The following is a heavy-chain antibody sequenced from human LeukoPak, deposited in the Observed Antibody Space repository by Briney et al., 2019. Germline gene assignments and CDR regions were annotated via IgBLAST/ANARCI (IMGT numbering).Heavy chain of an antibody. CDR2: MNPNSGNT. Sequence: ASVKVPCKASGYTFTSYDINWVRQATGQGLEWMGWMNPNSGNTGYAQKFQGRVTMTRNTSISTAYMELSSLRSEDTAVYYCARRTYNWNDVFWFDPWGQGTLVTVSS. V-gene: IGHV1-8*01. J-gene: IGHJ5*02. CDR3: ARRTYNWNDVFWFDP. CDR1: GYTFTSYD. D-gene: IGHD1-1*01.